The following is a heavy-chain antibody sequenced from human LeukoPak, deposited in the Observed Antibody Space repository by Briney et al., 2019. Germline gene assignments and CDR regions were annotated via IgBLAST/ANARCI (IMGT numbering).Heavy chain of an antibody. Sequence: GGSLRLSCAASRFTFSSYGMSCVRQAPGKGLEWGSGVRGSGGSTFYADSVKGRFTISRENSKNTLYLQMKSLRVEDTAVYYCAKVGDYSSGWYYFDYWGQGTLVTVSS. CDR3: AKVGDYSSGWYYFDY. J-gene: IGHJ4*02. CDR2: VRGSGGST. V-gene: IGHV3-23*01. D-gene: IGHD6-19*01. CDR1: RFTFSSYG.